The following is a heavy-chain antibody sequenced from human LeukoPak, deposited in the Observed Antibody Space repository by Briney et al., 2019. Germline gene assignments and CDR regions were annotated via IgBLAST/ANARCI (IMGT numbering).Heavy chain of an antibody. D-gene: IGHD3-3*01. CDR3: ASSRQLLPVLECSIDF. CDR1: GGSFSNYA. J-gene: IGHJ4*02. V-gene: IGHV1-69*05. CDR2: INPMFGTA. Sequence: ASVKVSCKDSGGSFSNYAISWVRQAPGQGLEWMGGINPMFGTANYAQTVQGRVTITTDESTSTAYMELSSLRSEYTAMYYCASSRQLLPVLECSIDFGGQGTLVTVSS.